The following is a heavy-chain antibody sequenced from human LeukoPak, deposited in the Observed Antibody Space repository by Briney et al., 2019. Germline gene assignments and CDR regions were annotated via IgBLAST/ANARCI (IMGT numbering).Heavy chain of an antibody. CDR2: INPSGGST. V-gene: IGHV1-46*01. CDR3: ARDTDSSGYYGLPDY. CDR1: GYTFTSYY. J-gene: IGHJ4*02. Sequence: GASVKVSCTASGYTFTSYYMHWVRQAPGQGLEWMGIINPSGGSTSYAQKFQGRLTMTRDMSTRTVYMELSSLRSEDTAVYYCARDTDSSGYYGLPDYWGQGTLVTVSS. D-gene: IGHD3-22*01.